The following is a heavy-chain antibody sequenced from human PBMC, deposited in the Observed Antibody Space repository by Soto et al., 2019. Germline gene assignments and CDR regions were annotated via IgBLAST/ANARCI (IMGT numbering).Heavy chain of an antibody. CDR2: ISWNSGSI. D-gene: IGHD5-12*01. J-gene: IGHJ4*02. Sequence: GGSLRLPCAASGFTFDDYAMHWVRQAPGKGLEWVSGISWNSGSIGYADSVKGRFTISRDNAKNSLYLQMNSLRAEDTALYYCAKDMREGYNQPIDYWGQGTLVTVSS. CDR3: AKDMREGYNQPIDY. CDR1: GFTFDDYA. V-gene: IGHV3-9*01.